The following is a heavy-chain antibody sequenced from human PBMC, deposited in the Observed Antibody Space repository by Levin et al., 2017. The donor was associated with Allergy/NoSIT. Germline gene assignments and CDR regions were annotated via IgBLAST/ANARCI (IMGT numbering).Heavy chain of an antibody. Sequence: PGGSLRLSCAASGFTFSSYEMNWVRQAPGKGLEWVSYISSSGSTIYYADSVKGRFTISRDNAKNSLYLQMNSLRAEDTAVYYCAREGVRRYYGMDVWGQGTTVTVSS. CDR1: GFTFSSYE. CDR3: AREGVRRYYGMDV. J-gene: IGHJ6*02. D-gene: IGHD3-10*01. CDR2: ISSSGSTI. V-gene: IGHV3-48*03.